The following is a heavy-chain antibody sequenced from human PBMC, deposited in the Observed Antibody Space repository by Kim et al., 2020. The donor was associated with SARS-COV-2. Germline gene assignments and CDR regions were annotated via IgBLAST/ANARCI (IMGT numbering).Heavy chain of an antibody. D-gene: IGHD3-22*01. CDR3: AKVKDSSGYYYVNWYFDL. Sequence: GRFNISRDKSQNTLYLQMNSLRAEDTAVYYCAKVKDSSGYYYVNWYFDLWGRGTLVTVSS. J-gene: IGHJ2*01. V-gene: IGHV3-30*02.